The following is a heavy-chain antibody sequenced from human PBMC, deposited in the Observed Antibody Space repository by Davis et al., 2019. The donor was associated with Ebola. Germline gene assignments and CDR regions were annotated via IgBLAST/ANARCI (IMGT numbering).Heavy chain of an antibody. D-gene: IGHD4-11*01. V-gene: IGHV3-7*03. J-gene: IGHJ6*04. CDR2: INEDGSQK. CDR3: ATHYSNLLDYYYGMNV. Sequence: PGGSLRLSCAASGFTFSTYWMSWVRQAPGKGLEWVANINEDGSQKYYVDSVKGRFSISRDNAKNSLYLQMNSLRAEDTAVYYCATHYSNLLDYYYGMNVWGKGTTVTVSS. CDR1: GFTFSTYW.